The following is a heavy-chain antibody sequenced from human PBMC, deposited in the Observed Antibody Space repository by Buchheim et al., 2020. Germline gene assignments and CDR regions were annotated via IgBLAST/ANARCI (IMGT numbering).Heavy chain of an antibody. CDR1: GGTFSSYA. D-gene: IGHD3-3*01. Sequence: QVQLVQSGAEVKKPGSSVKVSCKASGGTFSSYAISWVRLAPGQGLEWMGGIIPIFGTATYDQKFQGRVTITADEATSTAYMELSSMRSDDTAVYYCASRPKRYYDFWSGQDYYYYGMDVWGQGTT. CDR2: IIPIFGTA. V-gene: IGHV1-69*01. CDR3: ASRPKRYYDFWSGQDYYYYGMDV. J-gene: IGHJ6*02.